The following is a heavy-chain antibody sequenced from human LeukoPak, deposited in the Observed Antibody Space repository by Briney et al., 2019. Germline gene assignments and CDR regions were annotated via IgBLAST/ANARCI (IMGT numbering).Heavy chain of an antibody. CDR2: IYYSGST. V-gene: IGHV4-59*12. J-gene: IGHJ6*02. CDR3: ARDYYDSSGYSVGMDV. Sequence: PSETLSLTCTVSGGSISGYCWTWIRQPPGKGLEWIGYIYYSGSTNYNPSLKSRVTISVDTSKSQFSLKLSSVTAADTAVYYCARDYYDSSGYSVGMDVWGQGTTVTVSS. D-gene: IGHD3-22*01. CDR1: GGSISGYC.